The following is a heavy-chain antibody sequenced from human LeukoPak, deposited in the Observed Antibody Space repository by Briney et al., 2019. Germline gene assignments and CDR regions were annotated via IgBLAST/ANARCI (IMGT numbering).Heavy chain of an antibody. Sequence: GGSLRLSCAASGFTFSSYWMSWVRQAPGKGLEWVANIKQDGSEKYYVDSVKGRFTISRDNAKNSLYLQMYSLRAADTALYYCAKDPSLSVTLPDWGQGTLVTVSS. CDR3: AKDPSLSVTLPD. D-gene: IGHD2-21*02. CDR1: GFTFSSYW. V-gene: IGHV3-7*01. J-gene: IGHJ4*02. CDR2: IKQDGSEK.